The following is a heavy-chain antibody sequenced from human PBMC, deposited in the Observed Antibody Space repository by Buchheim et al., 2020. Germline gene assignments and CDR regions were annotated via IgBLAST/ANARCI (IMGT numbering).Heavy chain of an antibody. Sequence: QLQLQESGPGLVKSSETLSLTCTVSGGSISSSSYYWGWIRQPPGKGLEWIASASYSGSTDYNPSLKSRVTTSVDTSKSQLSLNMNSVSAADTAVYYSARHPARRYYFDSWGQGTL. J-gene: IGHJ4*02. D-gene: IGHD6-25*01. CDR2: ASYSGST. CDR3: ARHPARRYYFDS. V-gene: IGHV4-39*01. CDR1: GGSISSSSYY.